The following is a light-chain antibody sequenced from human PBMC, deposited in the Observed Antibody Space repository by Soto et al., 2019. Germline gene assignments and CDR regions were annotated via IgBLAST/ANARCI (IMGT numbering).Light chain of an antibody. CDR2: AAS. V-gene: IGKV1-9*01. J-gene: IGKJ4*01. CDR3: QQFNSFPLT. Sequence: DIQLTQSPSFLSASVGDRVIITCRASQGISSYLAWYQQKPGKAPKLLIYAASTLQSGVPSGFSGSAAGTEFNLTISSLQPEDFATYYCQQFNSFPLTFGGGTKVEIK. CDR1: QGISSY.